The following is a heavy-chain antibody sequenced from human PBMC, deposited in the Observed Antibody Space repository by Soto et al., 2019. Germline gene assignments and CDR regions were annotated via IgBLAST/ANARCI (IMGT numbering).Heavy chain of an antibody. J-gene: IGHJ6*02. CDR3: ARGDGSVTAGYYYYGMDV. CDR1: GGSISSYY. Sequence: SETLSLTCTVSGGSISSYYWSWIRQPPGKGLEWIAYIYYSGSTNYNPSLKSRVTISVDTSKNQFSLKLSSVTAADTAVYYCARGDGSVTAGYYYYGMDVWRQGTTVTVSS. V-gene: IGHV4-59*01. CDR2: IYYSGST. D-gene: IGHD1-26*01.